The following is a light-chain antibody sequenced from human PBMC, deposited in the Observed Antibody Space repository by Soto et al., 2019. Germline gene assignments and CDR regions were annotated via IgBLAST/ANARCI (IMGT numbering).Light chain of an antibody. CDR2: LNSDGSH. CDR3: QTWGTGIPWV. Sequence: QLVLTQSPSASASLGASVKLTCTLSSGHSSYAIAWHQQQPEKGPQYLMKLNSDGSHSKGDGIPDRFSGSSSGGERYLTISSLQSEDEADYYCQTWGTGIPWVFGGGTKLTVL. V-gene: IGLV4-69*01. CDR1: SGHSSYA. J-gene: IGLJ3*02.